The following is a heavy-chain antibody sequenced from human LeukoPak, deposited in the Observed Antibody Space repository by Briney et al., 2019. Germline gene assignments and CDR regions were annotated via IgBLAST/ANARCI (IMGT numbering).Heavy chain of an antibody. J-gene: IGHJ3*02. CDR1: GGTFSSYA. CDR2: IIPIFGTA. V-gene: IGHV1-69*13. Sequence: ASVKVSCKASGGTFSSYAISWVRQAPGQGLEWMGGIIPIFGTANYAQKFQGRVTITADESTSTAYMELSSLRSEDTAVYYCATGGDYFAFDIWGQGTMVTVSS. CDR3: ATGGDYFAFDI. D-gene: IGHD4-17*01.